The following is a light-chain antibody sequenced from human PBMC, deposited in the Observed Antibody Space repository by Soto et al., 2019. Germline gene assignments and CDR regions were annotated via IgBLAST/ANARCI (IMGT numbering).Light chain of an antibody. Sequence: EIVLTQSPGTLSVSPGERATLSCRASQSVSSKLAWYQQKPGQAPRLLFYGASTGATGIPARFSGSGSETEFTLSISSLQSEDFAVYYCQQYHDWPGTLGQGTKVEIK. V-gene: IGKV3-15*01. CDR2: GAS. CDR3: QQYHDWPGT. J-gene: IGKJ1*01. CDR1: QSVSSK.